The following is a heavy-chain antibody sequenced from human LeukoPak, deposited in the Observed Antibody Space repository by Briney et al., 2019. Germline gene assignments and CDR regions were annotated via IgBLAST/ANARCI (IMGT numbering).Heavy chain of an antibody. J-gene: IGHJ4*02. CDR3: ARGEEQYYDFWSGYYNFDY. Sequence: GGSLRLSCAASGFTFSSYSMNWVRQAPGKGLEWVSSISSSSSYIYYADSVKGRFTISRDNAKNSLYLQMNSLRAEDTAVYDCARGEEQYYDFWSGYYNFDYWGQGTLVTVSS. V-gene: IGHV3-21*01. CDR2: ISSSSSYI. CDR1: GFTFSSYS. D-gene: IGHD3-3*01.